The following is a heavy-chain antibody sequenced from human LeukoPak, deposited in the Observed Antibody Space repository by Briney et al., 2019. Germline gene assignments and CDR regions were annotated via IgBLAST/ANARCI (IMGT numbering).Heavy chain of an antibody. V-gene: IGHV4-4*07. D-gene: IGHD3-22*01. Sequence: PSETLSLTCTVSGGSISSYYWSWIRQPAGKGLEWIGRIYTSGSTNYNPSLKSRVTISVDTSKNQFSLKLSSVTAADTAVYYCARSHYYDSSGYYNYFDYWGQGTLVTVSS. CDR3: ARSHYYDSSGYYNYFDY. CDR1: GGSISSYY. CDR2: IYTSGST. J-gene: IGHJ4*02.